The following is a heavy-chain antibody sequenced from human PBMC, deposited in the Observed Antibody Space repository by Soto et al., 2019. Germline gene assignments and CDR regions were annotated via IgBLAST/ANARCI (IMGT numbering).Heavy chain of an antibody. D-gene: IGHD1-20*01. CDR1: GGSISSYY. J-gene: IGHJ4*02. CDR3: AWNKWNDHVGEFDY. Sequence: SETLSLTCTVSGGSISSYYWSWIRQPPGKGLEWIGYIYYSGSTNYNPSLKSRVTISVDTSKNQFSLKLSSVTAADTAVYYCAWNKWNDHVGEFDYRGQGSLVTVSS. V-gene: IGHV4-59*01. CDR2: IYYSGST.